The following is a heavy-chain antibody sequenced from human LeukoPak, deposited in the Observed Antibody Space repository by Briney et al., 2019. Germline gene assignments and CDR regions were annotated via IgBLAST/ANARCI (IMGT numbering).Heavy chain of an antibody. Sequence: GGSLRLSCAASGFTFSTYIMNWVRQAPGKGLEWASSISGSSGHIYYAGSVKGRFTISRDNAKNALYLQMNSLRAEDTAVYYCVREGGGWRGDAFDIWGQGTMVTVSS. V-gene: IGHV3-21*01. CDR1: GFTFSTYI. D-gene: IGHD6-19*01. CDR3: VREGGGWRGDAFDI. J-gene: IGHJ3*02. CDR2: ISGSSGHI.